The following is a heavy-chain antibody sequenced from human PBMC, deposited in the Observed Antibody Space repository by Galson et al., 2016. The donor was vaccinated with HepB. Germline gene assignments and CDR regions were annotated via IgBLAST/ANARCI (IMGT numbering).Heavy chain of an antibody. CDR3: ATSKAAPGCD. CDR1: GFTFSSYA. J-gene: IGHJ4*02. D-gene: IGHD6-13*01. Sequence: SLRLSCAASGFTFSSYAMTWVRQAPGKGLEWVSTMSGSGGSTNYAHSVKGRFTISRDNTKTSVYLQMNSLRAEDTAVYYCATSKAAPGCDWGQGTLVTVSS. CDR2: MSGSGGST. V-gene: IGHV3-23*01.